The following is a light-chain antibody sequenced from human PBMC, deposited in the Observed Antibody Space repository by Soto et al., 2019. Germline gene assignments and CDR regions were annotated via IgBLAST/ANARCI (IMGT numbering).Light chain of an antibody. CDR1: QGIRNF. Sequence: DIQMTQSPTSLSASVGDRVTITCRASQGIRNFVAWYQQKLGKAPKLLIYAASTLQSGVPSRFSGSGSGTDLTLTINSLQPEDVASYSCQKYSSVPVFGPGTKVEIK. V-gene: IGKV1-27*01. CDR2: AAS. CDR3: QKYSSVPV. J-gene: IGKJ3*01.